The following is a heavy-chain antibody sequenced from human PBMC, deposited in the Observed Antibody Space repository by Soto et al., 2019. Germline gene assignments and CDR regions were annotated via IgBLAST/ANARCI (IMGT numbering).Heavy chain of an antibody. CDR1: GGSLGSYY. J-gene: IGHJ5*02. CDR2: LFYTGRA. Sequence: SETLSLTCTVSGGSLGSYYRTWIRQPPGKGLEWIGYLFYTGRANYNPSLKSRVTISVDTSKNQFSLRLSSVSAADTAMYYCAREAGVRYPFDPWGQGTLVTVSS. V-gene: IGHV4-59*01. CDR3: AREAGVRYPFDP. D-gene: IGHD3-9*01.